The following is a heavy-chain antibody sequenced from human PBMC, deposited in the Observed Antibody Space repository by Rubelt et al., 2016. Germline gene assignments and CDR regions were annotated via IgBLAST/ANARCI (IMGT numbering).Heavy chain of an antibody. CDR2: ISGSRGST. Sequence: GLEWVSSISGSRGSTYYADSVKGRFTISRDNSKNTLYLQMNSLRAEDTAVYYCARVSRFANYYYGMDVWGQGTTVSVS. J-gene: IGHJ6*02. D-gene: IGHD2-21*01. CDR3: ARVSRFANYYYGMDV. V-gene: IGHV3-23*01.